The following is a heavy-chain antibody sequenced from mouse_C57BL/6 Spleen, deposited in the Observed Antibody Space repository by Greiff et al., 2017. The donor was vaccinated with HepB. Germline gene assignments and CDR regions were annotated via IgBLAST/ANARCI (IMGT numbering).Heavy chain of an antibody. V-gene: IGHV1-54*01. J-gene: IGHJ2*01. CDR2: INPGSGGT. CDR3: ARHYSNPDY. CDR1: GYAFTNYL. Sequence: VQLQQSGAELVRPGTSVKVSCKASGYAFTNYLIEWVKQRPGQGLEWIGVINPGSGGTNYNEKFKGKATLTADKSSSTAYKQLSSLTSEDSAVYFCARHYSNPDYWGQGTTLTVSS. D-gene: IGHD2-5*01.